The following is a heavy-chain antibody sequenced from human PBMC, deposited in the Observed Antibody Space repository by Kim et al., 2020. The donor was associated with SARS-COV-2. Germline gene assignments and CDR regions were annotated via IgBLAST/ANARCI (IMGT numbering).Heavy chain of an antibody. CDR2: IIPIFGTA. D-gene: IGHD5-12*01. CDR3: ARVLWSEYSGYDHLDY. V-gene: IGHV1-69*13. J-gene: IGHJ4*02. Sequence: SVKVSCKASGGTFSSYAISWVRQAPGQGLEWMGGIIPIFGTANYAQKFQGRVTITADESTSTAYMELSSLRSEDTAVYYCARVLWSEYSGYDHLDYWGQGTLVTVSS. CDR1: GGTFSSYA.